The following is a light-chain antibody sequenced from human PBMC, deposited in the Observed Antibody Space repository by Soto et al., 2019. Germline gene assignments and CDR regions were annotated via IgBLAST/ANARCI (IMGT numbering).Light chain of an antibody. CDR2: GAS. CDR3: QQYGSSPLLT. CDR1: QSVSSSY. J-gene: IGKJ4*02. Sequence: EIVLTQSPGTLSLSPGERATLSCRASQSVSSSYLAWYQQKPGQAPRLLIYGASSRPTGIPDRFSGSGSGTDFTFTISRLEPEDFAVYYCQQYGSSPLLTFGGGTSVEIK. V-gene: IGKV3-20*01.